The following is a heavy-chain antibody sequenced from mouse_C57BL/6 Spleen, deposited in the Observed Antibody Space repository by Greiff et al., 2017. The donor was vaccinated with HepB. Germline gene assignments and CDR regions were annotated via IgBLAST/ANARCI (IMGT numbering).Heavy chain of an antibody. CDR3: ARSARLYGYDEDYFDY. J-gene: IGHJ2*01. CDR1: GYTFTGYW. Sequence: QVQLKESGAELMKPGASVKLSCKATGYTFTGYWIEWVKQRPGHGLEWIGEILPGSGSTNYNEKFKGKATFTADTSSNTAYMQLSSLTTEDSAIYYCARSARLYGYDEDYFDYWGQGTTLTVSS. D-gene: IGHD2-2*01. CDR2: ILPGSGST. V-gene: IGHV1-9*01.